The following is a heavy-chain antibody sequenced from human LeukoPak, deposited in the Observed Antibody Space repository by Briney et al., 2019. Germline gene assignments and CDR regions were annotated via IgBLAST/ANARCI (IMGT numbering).Heavy chain of an antibody. CDR2: ISSSSSYI. V-gene: IGHV3-21*01. CDR3: ARDRGGYYYDSSGYCFDY. Sequence: GGSLRLSCAASGFTFSSYSMNWVRQAPGKGLEWVSSISSSSSYIYYADSVKGRFTISRDNAKNSLYLQMNSLRAEDTAVDYCARDRGGYYYDSSGYCFDYWGQGTLVTVSS. CDR1: GFTFSSYS. J-gene: IGHJ4*02. D-gene: IGHD3-22*01.